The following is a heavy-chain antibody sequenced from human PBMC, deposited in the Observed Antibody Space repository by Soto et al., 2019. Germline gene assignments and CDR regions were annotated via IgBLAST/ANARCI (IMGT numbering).Heavy chain of an antibody. CDR1: GGSFSGYY. CDR3: ARGPVYSSGYYYYYYGMDV. Sequence: SETLSLTCAVYGGSFSGYYWSWIRQPPGKGLEWIGEINHSGSTNYNPSLKSRVTISVDTSKNQFSLKLSSVTAADTAVYYCARGPVYSSGYYYYYYGMDVWGQGTTVTVS. CDR2: INHSGST. D-gene: IGHD3-22*01. V-gene: IGHV4-34*01. J-gene: IGHJ6*02.